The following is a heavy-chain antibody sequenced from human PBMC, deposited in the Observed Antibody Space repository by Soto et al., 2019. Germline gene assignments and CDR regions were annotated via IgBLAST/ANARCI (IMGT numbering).Heavy chain of an antibody. CDR2: ISYDGSNK. CDR1: GFTFSSYG. J-gene: IGHJ6*02. Sequence: GGSLRLSCAASGFTFSSYGMHWVRQAPGKGLEWVAVISYDGSNKYYADSVKGRFTISRDNSKNTLYLQMNSLRAEDTAVYYCAKDLRDIVVVPAAIRDYYYGMDVWGQGTTVTV. D-gene: IGHD2-2*02. CDR3: AKDLRDIVVVPAAIRDYYYGMDV. V-gene: IGHV3-30*18.